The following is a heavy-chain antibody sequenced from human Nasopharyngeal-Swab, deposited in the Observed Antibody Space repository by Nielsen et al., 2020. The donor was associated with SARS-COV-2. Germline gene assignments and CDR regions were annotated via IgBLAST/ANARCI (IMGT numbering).Heavy chain of an antibody. D-gene: IGHD3-16*01. V-gene: IGHV1-2*06. J-gene: IGHJ4*02. CDR2: INPNSGGT. CDR1: GGTFSSYA. Sequence: ASVKVSCKASGGTFSSYAISWVRQAPGQGLEWMGRINPNSGGTNYAQKFQGRVTMTRDTSISTAYMELSSLRSDDTAVYYCARGRSGGLDYWGQGTLVTVSS. CDR3: ARGRSGGLDY.